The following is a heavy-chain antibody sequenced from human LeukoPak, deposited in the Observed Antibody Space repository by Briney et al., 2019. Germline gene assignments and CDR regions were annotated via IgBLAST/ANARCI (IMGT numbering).Heavy chain of an antibody. Sequence: PGGFLRLSCAASGFTFSSYSMNWVRQAPGKGLEWVSSISSSSSYIYYADSVKGRFTISRDNAKNSLYLQMNSLRAEDTAVYYCARGVYDILTGYLTYFDYWGQGTLVTVSS. CDR1: GFTFSSYS. J-gene: IGHJ4*02. D-gene: IGHD3-9*01. CDR3: ARGVYDILTGYLTYFDY. CDR2: ISSSSSYI. V-gene: IGHV3-21*01.